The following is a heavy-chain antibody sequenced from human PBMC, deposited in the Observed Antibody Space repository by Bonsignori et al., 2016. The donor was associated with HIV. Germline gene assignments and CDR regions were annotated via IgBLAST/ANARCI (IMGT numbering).Heavy chain of an antibody. CDR2: INPSGGST. Sequence: ASVKVSCKASGYTFTSYYMHWVRQAPGQGLEWMGIINPSGGSTSYAQKFQGRVTMTRDTSTSTVYMELSSLRSEDTAVYYCARDGLPRRRSGSYVGLDYWGQGTLVTVSS. J-gene: IGHJ4*02. V-gene: IGHV1-46*01. D-gene: IGHD1-26*01. CDR3: ARDGLPRRRSGSYVGLDY. CDR1: GYTFTSYY.